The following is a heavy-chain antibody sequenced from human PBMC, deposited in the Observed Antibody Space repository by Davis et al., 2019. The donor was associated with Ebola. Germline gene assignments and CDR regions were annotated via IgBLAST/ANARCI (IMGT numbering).Heavy chain of an antibody. CDR1: GYTFTGYY. CDR3: ARDPDYIYGMDV. D-gene: IGHD5-12*01. CDR2: INPNSGGT. V-gene: IGHV1-2*02. Sequence: ASVKVSCKASGYTFTGYYMHWVRQAPGQGLEWMGWINPNSGGTNYAQKFQGRVTMTRDTSISTAYMELSRLRSDDTAVYYCARDPDYIYGMDVWGQGTTVTVSS. J-gene: IGHJ6*02.